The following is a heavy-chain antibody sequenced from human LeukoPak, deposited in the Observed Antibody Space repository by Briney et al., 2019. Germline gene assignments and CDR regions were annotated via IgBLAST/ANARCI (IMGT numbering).Heavy chain of an antibody. CDR3: AREAGDSSGYYYDKGAFDI. J-gene: IGHJ3*02. Sequence: SETPSLTCTVSGDSINSYYYNWIRQPAGKGLEWIGRIYTSGSTNYNPSLKSRVTMSLDTSKNQFSLKLSSVTTADTAAYFCAREAGDSSGYYYDKGAFDIWGQGTKVIVSS. CDR2: IYTSGST. CDR1: GDSINSYY. D-gene: IGHD3-22*01. V-gene: IGHV4-4*07.